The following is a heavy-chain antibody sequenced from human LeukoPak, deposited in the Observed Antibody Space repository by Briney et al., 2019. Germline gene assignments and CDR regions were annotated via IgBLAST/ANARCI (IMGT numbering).Heavy chain of an antibody. J-gene: IGHJ3*02. D-gene: IGHD4-17*01. Sequence: GRSLRLSCAASGFTFSSYGMHWVRQAPGKGLEWVAVIWYDGSNKYYADSVKGRFTISRDNSKNTQYLQMNSLRAEDTAVYYCATLDYGDYGGVDDAFDIWGQGTMVTVSS. CDR3: ATLDYGDYGGVDDAFDI. V-gene: IGHV3-33*01. CDR1: GFTFSSYG. CDR2: IWYDGSNK.